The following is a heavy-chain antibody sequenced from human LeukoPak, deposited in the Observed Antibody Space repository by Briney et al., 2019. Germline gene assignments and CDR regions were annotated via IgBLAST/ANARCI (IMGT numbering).Heavy chain of an antibody. J-gene: IGHJ3*02. CDR3: ARTIYDTFGHDQDAFDI. Sequence: GGSLRLSCAASGFTFSRYWMHWVRQVPGKGLLWVSRINSDGSTTTYADFVKGRFTISRDDAKNTLYLQMNILRAEDTAAYYCARTIYDTFGHDQDAFDIWGLGTMVTVSS. CDR2: INSDGSTT. V-gene: IGHV3-74*01. CDR1: GFTFSRYW. D-gene: IGHD3-22*01.